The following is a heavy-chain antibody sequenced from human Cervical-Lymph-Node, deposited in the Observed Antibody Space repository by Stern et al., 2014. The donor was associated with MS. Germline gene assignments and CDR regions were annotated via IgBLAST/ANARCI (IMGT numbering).Heavy chain of an antibody. Sequence: EVKLVESGGGLVQPERSLRLSCTASGFVFGDYGVSWVRQAPGQGLEWVGFISSKTYGGTAEYAASENVRVTISREDDNSIVDMQMSRLKTEDTAFYYCATYCTNGVCQMPLFQYWGQGTLVTVSS. CDR1: GFVFGDYG. CDR3: ATYCTNGVCQMPLFQY. J-gene: IGHJ4*02. V-gene: IGHV3-49*04. D-gene: IGHD2-8*01. CDR2: ISSKTYGGTA.